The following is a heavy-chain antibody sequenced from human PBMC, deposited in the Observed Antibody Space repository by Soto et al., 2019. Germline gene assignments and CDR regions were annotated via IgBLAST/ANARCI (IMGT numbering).Heavy chain of an antibody. CDR2: TYYRSKWYN. D-gene: IGHD3-10*01. Sequence: SQTLSLTCAISGDSVSSNSAAWNWLRQSPSRGLEWLGRTYYRSKWYNDYVVSVKSRITINPDTSKNQFSLQLNSVTPEDTAVYYCARERGVLSEAFDIWGQRTVVTVSS. J-gene: IGHJ3*02. V-gene: IGHV6-1*01. CDR1: GDSVSSNSAA. CDR3: ARERGVLSEAFDI.